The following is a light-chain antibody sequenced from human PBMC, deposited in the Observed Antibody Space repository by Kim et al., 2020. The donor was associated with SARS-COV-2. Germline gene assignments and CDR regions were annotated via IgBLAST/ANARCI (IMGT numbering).Light chain of an antibody. V-gene: IGLV3-19*01. CDR2: GKN. Sequence: SSELTQDPAVSVVLGQTVRITCQGDSLRSYYASWYQQKPGQAPVLVIYGKNNRPSGIPDRFSGSSSGNTASLTITGAQAEDEADYYCNSRDSSGNPLFGGGTQLTVL. CDR3: NSRDSSGNPL. CDR1: SLRSYY. J-gene: IGLJ3*02.